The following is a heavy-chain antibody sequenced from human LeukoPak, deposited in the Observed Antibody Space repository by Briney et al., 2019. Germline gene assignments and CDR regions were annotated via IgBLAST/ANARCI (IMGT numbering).Heavy chain of an antibody. V-gene: IGHV1-69*04. CDR3: ASSVPPYDFWSGYLSYYFDY. D-gene: IGHD3-3*01. CDR1: GGTFSSYA. J-gene: IGHJ4*02. CDR2: IIPILCIA. Sequence: ASVKVSCKASGGTFSSYAISWVRQAPGQGLEWMGRIIPILCIANYAQKFQGRVTITADKSTSTAYMELSSLRSEDTAVSYCASSVPPYDFWSGYLSYYFDYWGQGTLVTVSS.